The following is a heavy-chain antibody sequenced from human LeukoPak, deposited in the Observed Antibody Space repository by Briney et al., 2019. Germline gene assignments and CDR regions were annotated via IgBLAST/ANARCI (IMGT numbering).Heavy chain of an antibody. Sequence: PGXSVRLFCAASGFTFRSYAMRWVGEAPGKGVEWGSAISGRGGRTYYADSVKGRFTISRENDKNTLYVQMNRLRGEDTAVYYCANPPDDFSSPYYYMDVWGKGTTVTVSS. V-gene: IGHV3-23*01. D-gene: IGHD3-3*01. CDR1: GFTFRSYA. CDR2: ISGRGGRT. CDR3: ANPPDDFSSPYYYMDV. J-gene: IGHJ6*03.